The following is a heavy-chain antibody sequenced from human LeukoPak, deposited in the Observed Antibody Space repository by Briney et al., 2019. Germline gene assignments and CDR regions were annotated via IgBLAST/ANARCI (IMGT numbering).Heavy chain of an antibody. CDR3: AKPARTDYTDY. Sequence: GGSLRLSCAASGFTFSNYGIHWVRQAPGKGLEWVAFITYDGSNKYYADSVRGRFTISRDNSKNTLYLQMNSLRAEDTAIYYCAKPARTDYTDYWGQGTLVTVSS. D-gene: IGHD1-14*01. J-gene: IGHJ4*02. V-gene: IGHV3-30*02. CDR1: GFTFSNYG. CDR2: ITYDGSNK.